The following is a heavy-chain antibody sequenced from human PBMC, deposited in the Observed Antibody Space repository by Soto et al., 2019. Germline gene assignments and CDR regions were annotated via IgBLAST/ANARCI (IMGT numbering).Heavy chain of an antibody. CDR2: IYYSGST. CDR3: ARHRYSYGVYYFDY. J-gene: IGHJ4*02. Sequence: QVQLQESGPGLVKPSETLSLTCTVSGGSISNYYWSWIRQPPGKGLEWIGYIYYSGSTNYNPSLKSRDTISVDASKNQFSLKLSSVTAADTDVYYCARHRYSYGVYYFDYWGQGTLVTVSS. V-gene: IGHV4-59*08. D-gene: IGHD5-18*01. CDR1: GGSISNYY.